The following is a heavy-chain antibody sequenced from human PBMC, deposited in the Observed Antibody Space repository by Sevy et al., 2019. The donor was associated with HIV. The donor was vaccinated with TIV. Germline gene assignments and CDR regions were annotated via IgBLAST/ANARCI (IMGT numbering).Heavy chain of an antibody. Sequence: GGSLRLSCAASGFIFSSYWMSWVRQTPGKGLEWVGRIKSKTDGGTRDFAAPVKGRFAIARDDSKNTLSLQMDSLKTEDTAVYYCTAGVGTSDFDYWGQGILVTVSS. J-gene: IGHJ4*02. CDR2: IKSKTDGGTR. CDR1: GFIFSSYW. V-gene: IGHV3-15*01. D-gene: IGHD1-26*01. CDR3: TAGVGTSDFDY.